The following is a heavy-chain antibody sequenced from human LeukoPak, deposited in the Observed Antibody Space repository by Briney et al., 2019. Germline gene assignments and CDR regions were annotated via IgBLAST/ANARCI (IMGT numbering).Heavy chain of an antibody. Sequence: SVSLSCKASGGTFNSYAISWVRQAPGQGLEWMGGVIPIFGTANYAQKFQGRVTITTDESTSTAYMELRSLRSEDTAVYYCARQRDYYYYGMDVGGQGTLVTVSS. CDR2: VIPIFGTA. CDR3: ARQRDYYYYGMDV. J-gene: IGHJ6*02. V-gene: IGHV1-69*05. CDR1: GGTFNSYA. D-gene: IGHD1-1*01.